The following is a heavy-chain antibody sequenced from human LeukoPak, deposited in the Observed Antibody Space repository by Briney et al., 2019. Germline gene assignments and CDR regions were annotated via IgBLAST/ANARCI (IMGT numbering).Heavy chain of an antibody. CDR2: ISAYSGNT. V-gene: IGHV1-18*01. CDR1: GYTFTNYD. Sequence: ASVKVSCTASGYTFTNYDITWVRQAPGQGLEWMGWISAYSGNTNYAQKLQGRVTMTTDTSTSTAYMELRSLKSDDTAVYYCARAPLRFYWFDPWGQGTLVTVSS. CDR3: ARAPLRFYWFDP. D-gene: IGHD3-3*01. J-gene: IGHJ5*02.